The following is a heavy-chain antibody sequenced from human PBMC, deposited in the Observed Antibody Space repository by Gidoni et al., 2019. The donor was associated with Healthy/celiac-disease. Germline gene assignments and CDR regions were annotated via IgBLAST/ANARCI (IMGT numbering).Heavy chain of an antibody. Sequence: EVQLVESGGGLVQPGGSLRPSCPASGFPFSSYDMHWVRQANGKGLEWLSAIGTAGDTYYPGSVKGRFTISRENAKNSLYLQMNSLRAGDTAVYYCARGYSYGRSGRGMDVWGQGTTVTVSS. J-gene: IGHJ6*02. CDR3: ARGYSYGRSGRGMDV. CDR1: GFPFSSYD. V-gene: IGHV3-13*01. CDR2: IGTAGDT. D-gene: IGHD5-18*01.